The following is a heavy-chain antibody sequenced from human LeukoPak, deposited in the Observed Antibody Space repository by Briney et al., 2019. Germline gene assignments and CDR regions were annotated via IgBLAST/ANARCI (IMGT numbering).Heavy chain of an antibody. J-gene: IGHJ4*02. CDR1: GFTFSSYA. CDR2: ISGSGGST. CDR3: TYYYDRSGYYGFDY. Sequence: GGSLRLSCAASGFTFSSYAMSWVRQAPGKGLEWVSAISGSGGSTYYADSVKGRFTISRDNPKNTLYLQMNSLRAEDTAVYYCTYYYDRSGYYGFDYWGQGTLVTVSS. D-gene: IGHD3-22*01. V-gene: IGHV3-23*01.